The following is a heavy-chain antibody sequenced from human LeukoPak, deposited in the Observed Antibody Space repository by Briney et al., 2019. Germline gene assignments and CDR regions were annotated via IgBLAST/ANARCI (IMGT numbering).Heavy chain of an antibody. Sequence: SETLPLTCTVSGGSISSYYWSWIRQPPGKGLEWIGYIYYRGSTNYNPSLKSRVTISVDTSKNQFSLKLSSVTAADTAVYYCVRGYNSFDCWGQGTLVTVSS. CDR1: GGSISSYY. V-gene: IGHV4-59*08. CDR3: VRGYNSFDC. CDR2: IYYRGST. D-gene: IGHD5-24*01. J-gene: IGHJ4*02.